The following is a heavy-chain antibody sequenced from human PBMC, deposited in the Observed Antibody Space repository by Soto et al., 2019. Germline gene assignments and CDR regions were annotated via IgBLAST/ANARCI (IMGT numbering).Heavy chain of an antibody. CDR2: IKSKTDGGTT. Sequence: KPGGSLRLSCAASGFTFSNAWMSWVRQAPGKGLEWVGRIKSKTDGGTTDYAAPVKGRFTISRDDSKNTLYLQMNSLKTEDTAVYYCTTSYYDSSGYYDYWGQGTLVTVSS. CDR3: TTSYYDSSGYYDY. D-gene: IGHD3-22*01. CDR1: GFTFSNAW. V-gene: IGHV3-15*01. J-gene: IGHJ4*02.